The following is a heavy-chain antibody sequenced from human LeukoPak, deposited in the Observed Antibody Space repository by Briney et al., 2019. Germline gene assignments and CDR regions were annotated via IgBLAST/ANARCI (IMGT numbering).Heavy chain of an antibody. Sequence: SETLSLTCTVSGGSISSYYWSSIRQPPGKGLEWIGYIYYSGSTNYNPSLKSRVTISVDTSKNQFSLKLSSVTAADTAVYYCAITTGTGFDYWGQGTLVTVSS. D-gene: IGHD1-1*01. V-gene: IGHV4-59*01. J-gene: IGHJ4*02. CDR3: AITTGTGFDY. CDR2: IYYSGST. CDR1: GGSISSYY.